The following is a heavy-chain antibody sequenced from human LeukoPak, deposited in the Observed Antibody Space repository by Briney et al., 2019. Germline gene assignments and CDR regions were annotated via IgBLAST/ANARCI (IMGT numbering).Heavy chain of an antibody. Sequence: GGSLRLSCAVSGFTFDDYSMSWVRHAPGEGLVCVFGINGNGGSTGNADSVKSRFTTSRDNAKNTLYLQINSLRAEDTALYYCARYPPDHYYYYYYMDVWGKGTTVTVSS. CDR3: ARYPPDHYYYYYYMDV. J-gene: IGHJ6*03. CDR2: INGNGGST. V-gene: IGHV3-20*04. CDR1: GFTFDDYS.